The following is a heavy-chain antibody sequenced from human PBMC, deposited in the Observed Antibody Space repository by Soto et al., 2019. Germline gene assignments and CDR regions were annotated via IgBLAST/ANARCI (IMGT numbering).Heavy chain of an antibody. D-gene: IGHD3-3*01. V-gene: IGHV3-23*01. CDR3: AKAGRPYYDLWSENRFDP. CDR1: GFTFSSYA. Sequence: XESLRLSCAASGFTFSSYAMTGVRQAPGKGLEWVSSISGSGGATYYADSVKGRFTISRDDSKSTLHLQMNSLRAEDTALYYCAKAGRPYYDLWSENRFDPWGQGTLVTVSS. CDR2: ISGSGGAT. J-gene: IGHJ5*02.